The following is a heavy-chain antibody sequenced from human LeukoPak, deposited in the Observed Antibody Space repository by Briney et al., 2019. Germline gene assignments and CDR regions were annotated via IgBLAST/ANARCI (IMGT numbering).Heavy chain of an antibody. CDR1: GDSISSSSDY. J-gene: IGHJ4*02. V-gene: IGHV4-39*01. CDR3: ARHKYTSGWYPYYFDY. CDR2: IYYSGST. Sequence: SETLSLTCTVSGDSISSSSDYWGWIRQPPGKGLEWIGTIYYSGSTNYNPSLKSRVTVSVETSKNQFSLNLSSVTAADTAIYYCARHKYTSGWYPYYFDYWGQGTLSPSPQ. D-gene: IGHD6-13*01.